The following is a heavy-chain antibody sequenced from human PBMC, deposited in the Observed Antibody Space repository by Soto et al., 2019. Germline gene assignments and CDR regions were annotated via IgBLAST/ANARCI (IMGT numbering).Heavy chain of an antibody. V-gene: IGHV2-5*01. Sequence: SGPTLVNPTQTLTLTCTFSGFSLTTFGMGVGWIRQPPGKAMEWLALIYWNDDKRYSPSLKSRLTITKDTSKNLVVLTMTNMDPVDTATYYCVNSRDSSPSDYWGQGTLVTVSS. CDR1: GFSLTTFGMG. D-gene: IGHD2-21*02. CDR3: VNSRDSSPSDY. CDR2: IYWNDDK. J-gene: IGHJ4*02.